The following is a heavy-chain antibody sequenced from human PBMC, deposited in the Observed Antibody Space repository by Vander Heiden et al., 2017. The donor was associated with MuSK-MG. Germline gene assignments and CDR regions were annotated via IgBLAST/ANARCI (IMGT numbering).Heavy chain of an antibody. CDR1: GFTLSGYS. CDR2: ISSSNLYI. CDR3: ARGRVAASGLYYFDY. V-gene: IGHV3-21*01. Sequence: EVQLVESGGGLVKPGGSLRLSCAASGFTLSGYSMNWVRQAPGKGLEWVSSISSSNLYIYYADSVKGRFTISRDNAKNSLYLQMNSLRAEDTAVYYCARGRVAASGLYYFDYWGQGALVTVSS. D-gene: IGHD6-13*01. J-gene: IGHJ4*02.